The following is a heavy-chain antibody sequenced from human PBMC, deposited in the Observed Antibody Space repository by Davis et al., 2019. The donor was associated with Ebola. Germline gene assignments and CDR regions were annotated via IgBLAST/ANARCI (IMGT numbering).Heavy chain of an antibody. V-gene: IGHV3-11*04. CDR3: ARDKGLELRRGMDV. J-gene: IGHJ6*02. D-gene: IGHD1-7*01. CDR1: GFTFSDYY. CDR2: ISSSGSTV. Sequence: GGSLRLSCAASGFTFSDYYMSWIRQAPGKGLEWVSYISSSGSTVYYADSVKGRFTISRDNAKNSLYLQMNSLRAEDTAVYYCARDKGLELRRGMDVWGQGTTVTVSS.